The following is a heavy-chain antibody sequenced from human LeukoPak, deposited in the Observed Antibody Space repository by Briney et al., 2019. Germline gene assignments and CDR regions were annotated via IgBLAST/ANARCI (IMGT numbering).Heavy chain of an antibody. J-gene: IGHJ4*02. V-gene: IGHV3-48*01. CDR1: EFTFSSYS. CDR3: ARTIAARQGDFDY. CDR2: ISSSSGAI. D-gene: IGHD6-6*01. Sequence: GRSLRLSCAASEFTFSSYSMNWVRQAPGKGLEWVSYISSSSGAIFYADSVKGRFTISRDNAKSSLYLQMNSLRAEDTAVYYCARTIAARQGDFDYWGQGTLVTVSS.